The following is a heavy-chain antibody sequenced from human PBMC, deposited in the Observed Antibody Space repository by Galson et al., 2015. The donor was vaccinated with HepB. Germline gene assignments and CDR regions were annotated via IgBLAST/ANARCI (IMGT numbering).Heavy chain of an antibody. CDR1: GGTFSSHA. CDR3: ARALGGMVSTIGTWGLGGGLDV. V-gene: IGHV1-69*06. Sequence: SVKVSCKASGGTFSSHAFNWVRQAPGQGLEWVGRILPLFGTANYAQKFQDRVTVTADRSPYTVYLELTSLRSEDTAVYYCARALGGMVSTIGTWGLGGGLDVWGQGTTVTVSS. D-gene: IGHD2-8*01. CDR2: ILPLFGTA. J-gene: IGHJ6*02.